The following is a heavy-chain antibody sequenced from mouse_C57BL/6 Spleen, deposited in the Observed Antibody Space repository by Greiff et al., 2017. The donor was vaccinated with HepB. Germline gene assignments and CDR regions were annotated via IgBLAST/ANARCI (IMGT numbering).Heavy chain of an antibody. CDR3: ARREDYYAMDY. V-gene: IGHV1-69*01. J-gene: IGHJ4*01. CDR1: GYTFTSYW. CDR2: IDPSDSYT. Sequence: QVHVKQPGAELVMPGASVKLSCKASGYTFTSYWMHWVKQRPGQGLEWIGEIDPSDSYTNYNQKFKGKSTLTVDKSSSTAYMQLSSLTSEDSAVYYCARREDYYAMDYWGQGTSVTVSS.